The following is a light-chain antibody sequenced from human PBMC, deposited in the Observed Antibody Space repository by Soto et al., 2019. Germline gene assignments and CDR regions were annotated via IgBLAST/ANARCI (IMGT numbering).Light chain of an antibody. J-gene: IGLJ2*01. CDR2: SNN. CDR3: AAWDDSLNGHVV. V-gene: IGLV1-44*01. CDR1: SSNIGSNI. Sequence: QSVLTQPPSASGTPGQRVTISCSGSSSNIGSNIVNWYQQLPGTAPKRLIYSNNQRPSGVPDRFSGSTSGTSASLAISGLQSEDEADYYCAAWDDSLNGHVVFGGGTKLTVL.